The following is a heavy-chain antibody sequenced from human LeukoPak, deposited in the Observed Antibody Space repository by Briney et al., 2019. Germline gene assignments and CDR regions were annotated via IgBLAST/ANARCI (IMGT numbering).Heavy chain of an antibody. J-gene: IGHJ4*02. V-gene: IGHV1-18*01. D-gene: IGHD4-17*01. CDR3: VSWDYDYGVDY. CDR2: ISAHNGNT. Sequence: VASVKVSCEASGYTFASYGISWVRQAPGQGLEWMGWISAHNGNTNYAQKLQGRVTMTTDTSTSTAYMELRSLRSDDTAVYYCVSWDYDYGVDYWGQGTLVTVSS. CDR1: GYTFASYG.